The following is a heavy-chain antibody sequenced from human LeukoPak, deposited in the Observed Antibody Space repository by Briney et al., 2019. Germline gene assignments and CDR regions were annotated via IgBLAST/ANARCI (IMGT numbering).Heavy chain of an antibody. J-gene: IGHJ6*02. Sequence: PGGSLRLSCAASGFTFSSYWMSWVCQAPGKGLEWVSIIYSGGSTYYADSVKGRFTISRDNSKNTLYLQMNSLRAEDTAVYYCARDQRNSGNSGQYYYYGMDVWGQGTTVTVSS. CDR2: IYSGGST. D-gene: IGHD4-23*01. V-gene: IGHV3-53*01. CDR1: GFTFSSYW. CDR3: ARDQRNSGNSGQYYYYGMDV.